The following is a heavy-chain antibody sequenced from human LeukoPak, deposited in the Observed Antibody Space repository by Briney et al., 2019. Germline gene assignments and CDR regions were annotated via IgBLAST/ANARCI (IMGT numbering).Heavy chain of an antibody. J-gene: IGHJ4*02. D-gene: IGHD3-10*01. CDR2: INHSGST. Sequence: PGGSLRLSCAASGFTFSNAWMSWVRQAPGKGLEWIGEINHSGSTNYNPSLKSRVTISVDTSKNQFSLKLSSVTAADTAVYYCASRRGYFDYWGQGTLVTVSS. CDR3: ASRRGYFDY. V-gene: IGHV4-34*01. CDR1: GFTFSNAW.